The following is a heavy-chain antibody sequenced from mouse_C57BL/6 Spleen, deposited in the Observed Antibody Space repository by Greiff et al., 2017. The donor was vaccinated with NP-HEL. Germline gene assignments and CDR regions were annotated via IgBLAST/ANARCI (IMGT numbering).Heavy chain of an antibody. Sequence: EVQLQQSGPELVKPGASVKIPCKASGYTFTDYNMDWVKQSHGKSLEWIGDINPNNGGTIYNQKFKGKATLTVDKSSSTAYMELRSLTSEDTAVYYWARPYYYGSDYYAMDYWGQGTSVTVSS. CDR3: ARPYYYGSDYYAMDY. V-gene: IGHV1-18*01. D-gene: IGHD1-1*01. CDR2: INPNNGGT. J-gene: IGHJ4*01. CDR1: GYTFTDYN.